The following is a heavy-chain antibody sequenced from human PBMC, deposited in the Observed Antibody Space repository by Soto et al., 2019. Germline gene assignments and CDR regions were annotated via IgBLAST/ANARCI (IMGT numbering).Heavy chain of an antibody. V-gene: IGHV1-58*02. CDR3: ARDHHYYGSGSYYNYYYYGMDV. CDR1: GFTFTSSA. Sequence: SVKVSCKASGFTFTSSAMQWVRQARGQRLEWIGWIDADSGSTNYAQKFQERVTMTRDTSISTAYMELSRLRSDDTAVYYCARDHHYYGSGSYYNYYYYGMDVWGQGTTVTVSS. D-gene: IGHD3-10*01. CDR2: IDADSGST. J-gene: IGHJ6*02.